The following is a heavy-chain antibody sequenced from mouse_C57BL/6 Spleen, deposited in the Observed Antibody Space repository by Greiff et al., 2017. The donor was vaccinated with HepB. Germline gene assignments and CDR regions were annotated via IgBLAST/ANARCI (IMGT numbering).Heavy chain of an antibody. V-gene: IGHV1-72*01. J-gene: IGHJ2*01. Sequence: VQLQQPGAELVKPGASVKLSCKASGYIFTSYWMHWVKQRPGRGLEWIGRIDPNSGGTKCNENFKSRATLTVDKPSSTAYMQLSSLTSEDSAVYYCARSGEGAYYRIFDYWGQGTTLSVSS. CDR3: ARSGEGAYYRIFDY. CDR1: GYIFTSYW. CDR2: IDPNSGGT. D-gene: IGHD2-12*01.